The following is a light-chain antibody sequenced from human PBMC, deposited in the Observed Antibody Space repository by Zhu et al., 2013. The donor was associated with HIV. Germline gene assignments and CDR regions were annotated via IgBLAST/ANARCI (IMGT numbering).Light chain of an antibody. J-gene: IGKJ1*01. V-gene: IGKV3-15*01. CDR1: QNVNNN. CDR2: DAY. CDR3: QQYDNWPRT. Sequence: ETVMTQSPATLSLSPGERATLSCRASQNVNNNFAWYQQRPGQAPRLLMFDAYIRATGIPARFSVNGSGTEFSLTISSLQSEDVAVYYCQQYDNWPRTFGQGTRVE.